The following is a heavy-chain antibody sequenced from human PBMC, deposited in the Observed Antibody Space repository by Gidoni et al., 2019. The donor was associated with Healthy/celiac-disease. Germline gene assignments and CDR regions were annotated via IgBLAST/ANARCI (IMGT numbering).Heavy chain of an antibody. Sequence: QVQLVQSGAEVKKPGASVKVSCKASGYTFTSYDINWVRQATGQGLEWMGWMTPNSGNTGYAQKFQGRVTMTRNTSISTAYMELSSLRSEDTAVYYCARERVARLHYHMDVWGKGTTVTVSS. V-gene: IGHV1-8*01. CDR2: MTPNSGNT. CDR3: ARERVARLHYHMDV. J-gene: IGHJ6*03. D-gene: IGHD2-15*01. CDR1: GYTFTSYD.